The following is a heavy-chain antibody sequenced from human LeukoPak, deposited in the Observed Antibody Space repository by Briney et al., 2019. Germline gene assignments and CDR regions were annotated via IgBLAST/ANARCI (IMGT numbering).Heavy chain of an antibody. V-gene: IGHV4-59*01. CDR1: GGSISSYY. D-gene: IGHD5-18*01. CDR3: ATLYSYGHAFDY. J-gene: IGHJ4*02. Sequence: SETLSLTCTVSGGSISSYYWSWIRPPPGKGLEWIGYIYYSGSTNYNPSLKSRVTMSVDTSKNQFSLKLSSVTAADTAVYYCATLYSYGHAFDYWGQGTLVTVSS. CDR2: IYYSGST.